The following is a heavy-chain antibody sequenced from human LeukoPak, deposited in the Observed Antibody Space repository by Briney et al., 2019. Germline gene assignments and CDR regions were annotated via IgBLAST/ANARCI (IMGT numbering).Heavy chain of an antibody. CDR1: GGSISSYY. D-gene: IGHD2-2*02. CDR2: IYTSGST. Sequence: SETLSLTCTVSGGSISSYYWSWIRQPAGKGLEWIGRIYTSGSTNYNPSLKSRVTMSVDTSTNQFSLKLSSVTAADTAVYYCARDTPDIVVVPAAISGYYYYYYMDVWGKGTTVTVSS. V-gene: IGHV4-4*07. CDR3: ARDTPDIVVVPAAISGYYYYYYMDV. J-gene: IGHJ6*03.